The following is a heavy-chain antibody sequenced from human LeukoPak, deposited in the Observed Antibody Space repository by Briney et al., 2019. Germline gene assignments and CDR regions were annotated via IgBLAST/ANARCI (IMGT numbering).Heavy chain of an antibody. CDR2: IYHSGST. CDR1: GYSISSGYY. Sequence: SETLSLTCAVSGYSISSGYYWGWIRQPPGKGLEWIGSIYHSGSTYYNPSLKSRVTISVDTSKNQFSLKLSSVTAADTAVYYCARDLSFGELSINWFDPWGQRTLVTVSS. V-gene: IGHV4-38-2*02. CDR3: ARDLSFGELSINWFDP. J-gene: IGHJ5*02. D-gene: IGHD3-10*01.